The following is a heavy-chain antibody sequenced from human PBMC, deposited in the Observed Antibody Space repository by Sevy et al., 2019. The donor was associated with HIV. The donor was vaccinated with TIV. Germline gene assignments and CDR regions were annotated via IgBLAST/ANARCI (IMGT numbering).Heavy chain of an antibody. V-gene: IGHV3-7*01. J-gene: IGHJ4*02. CDR2: INQDGNVK. CDR3: VRAIAADGSF. CDR1: GFTLNGYW. D-gene: IGHD6-13*01. Sequence: AGSLRLSCVASGFTLNGYWMSWVRQAPGKGLEWVANINQDGNVKYYIDSVKGRFTISRDTARNLLYLQMNSLRVEDTALYYCVRAIAADGSFWGQGTLVTVSS.